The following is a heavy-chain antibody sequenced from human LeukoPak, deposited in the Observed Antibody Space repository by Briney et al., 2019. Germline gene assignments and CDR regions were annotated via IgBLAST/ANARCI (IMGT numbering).Heavy chain of an antibody. CDR1: GGSISSYY. CDR2: IYYSGST. Sequence: SETLSLTCTVSGGSISSYYWSWIRQPPGKGLEWIGSIYYSGSTYYNPSLKSRVTISVDTSKNQFSLKLSSVTAADTAVYYCAGHHEENGDYWGQGTLVTVSS. V-gene: IGHV4-39*01. D-gene: IGHD2/OR15-2a*01. CDR3: AGHHEENGDY. J-gene: IGHJ4*02.